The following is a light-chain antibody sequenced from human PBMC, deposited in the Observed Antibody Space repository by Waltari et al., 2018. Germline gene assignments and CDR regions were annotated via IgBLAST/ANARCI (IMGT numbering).Light chain of an antibody. J-gene: IGKJ4*01. CDR3: QQYKSFPFT. Sequence: DIQMTPSPSTLSASVGDRVTITCRASQSISTWLAWYQQKPGKAPNLLIYKASSLEGGVPSRFSGSGSGTEFTLSISSLQPDDFATYYCQQYKSFPFTFGGGTKVGVK. CDR1: QSISTW. V-gene: IGKV1-5*03. CDR2: KAS.